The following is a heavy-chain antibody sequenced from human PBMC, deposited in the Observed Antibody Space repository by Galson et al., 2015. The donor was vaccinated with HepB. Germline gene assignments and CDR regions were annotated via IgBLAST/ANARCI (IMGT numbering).Heavy chain of an antibody. CDR1: GGTFSSYA. J-gene: IGHJ4*02. CDR2: IIPIFGTA. Sequence: SVKVSCKASGGTFSSYAISWVRQAPGQGLEWMGGIIPIFGTANYAQKFKGRVTITADESTSTAYMELSSLRSEDTAVYYCARDGGYCSGGSCYALYYFDYWGQGTLVTVSS. CDR3: ARDGGYCSGGSCYALYYFDY. V-gene: IGHV1-69*13. D-gene: IGHD2-15*01.